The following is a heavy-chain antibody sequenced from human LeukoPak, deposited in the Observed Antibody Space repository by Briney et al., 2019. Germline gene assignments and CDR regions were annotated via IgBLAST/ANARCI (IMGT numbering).Heavy chain of an antibody. CDR1: GYSFTSYW. Sequence: GESLKISCKGSGYSFTSYWIGWERQMPGKGLEWMGIIYPGDSDTRYSPSFQGQVTISADKSISTAYLQWSSLKASDTAMYYCARLVGATTLDDAFDIWGQGTMVTVSS. J-gene: IGHJ3*02. D-gene: IGHD1-26*01. CDR2: IYPGDSDT. CDR3: ARLVGATTLDDAFDI. V-gene: IGHV5-51*01.